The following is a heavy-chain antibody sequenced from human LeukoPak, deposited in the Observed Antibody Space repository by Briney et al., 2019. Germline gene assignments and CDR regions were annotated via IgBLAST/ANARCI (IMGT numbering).Heavy chain of an antibody. J-gene: IGHJ4*02. Sequence: ASVKVSCKASVYTFTSYGINWVRQYLGQGLEWMVWISGHHGHTNIVQKMQGRVTMTTDTSTNTAYMERRILTSDDTAVYYCARGPGIAVAGVFDYWGQGSLVTVSP. V-gene: IGHV1-18*04. CDR2: ISGHHGHT. D-gene: IGHD6-19*01. CDR1: VYTFTSYG. CDR3: ARGPGIAVAGVFDY.